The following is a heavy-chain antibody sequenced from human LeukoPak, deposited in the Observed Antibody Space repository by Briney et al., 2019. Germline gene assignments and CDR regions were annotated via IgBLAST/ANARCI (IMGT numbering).Heavy chain of an antibody. CDR1: GDSISSGGFY. D-gene: IGHD6-13*01. CDR3: ARGSSSYYNWFDP. CDR2: IYYTGST. Sequence: SETLSLTCIVSGDSISSGGFYWGWIRQHPGKGLEWIGHIYYTGSTYYNPSLESRLTMSVDTSKNQFSLRLKSVTAADTAVYYCARGSSSYYNWFDPWGQGTLVAVSS. V-gene: IGHV4-31*03. J-gene: IGHJ5*02.